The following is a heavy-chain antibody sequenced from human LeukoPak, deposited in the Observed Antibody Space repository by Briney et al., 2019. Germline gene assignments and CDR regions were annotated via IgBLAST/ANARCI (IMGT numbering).Heavy chain of an antibody. Sequence: SSETLSLTCTVSCGSINNNYWNWIRQPPGRGLEWIGFIYSSGSTRYNPSLKSRVTISVDTSKNQFSLKLSSVTAADTAVYYCESCVSVSACYSSCYFDLWGRGTMVTVSS. D-gene: IGHD2-21*01. CDR1: CGSINNNY. V-gene: IGHV4-59*01. CDR2: IYSSGST. J-gene: IGHJ2*01. CDR3: ESCVSVSACYSSCYFDL.